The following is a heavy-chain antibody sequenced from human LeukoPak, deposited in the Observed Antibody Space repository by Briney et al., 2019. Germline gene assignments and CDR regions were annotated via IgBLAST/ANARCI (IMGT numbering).Heavy chain of an antibody. CDR1: GYSISSGYY. J-gene: IGHJ4*02. CDR3: ASVGYYFVTLDY. CDR2: IYHSGST. V-gene: IGHV4-38-2*02. D-gene: IGHD3-22*01. Sequence: SETLSLTCTVSGYSISSGYYWGWIRQPPGKGLEWIGSIYHSGSTYYNPSLKSRVTISVDTSKNQFSLKLSSVTAADTAVYYCASVGYYFVTLDYWGQGTLVTVSS.